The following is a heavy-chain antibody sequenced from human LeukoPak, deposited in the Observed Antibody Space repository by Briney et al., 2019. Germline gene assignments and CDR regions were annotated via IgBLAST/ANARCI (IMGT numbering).Heavy chain of an antibody. D-gene: IGHD3-22*01. J-gene: IGHJ4*02. CDR3: ARHVRDTNAYYSQFEF. CDR1: GGSISSSSYY. CDR2: LRYSGKS. V-gene: IGHV4-61*05. Sequence: PSETLSLTCTVSGGSISSSSYYWGWIRQPPGKGLEWIGYLRYSGKSNYNPSLKSRVTISMDTSKNHFSLQLNSVTAADTAVYYCARHVRDTNAYYSQFEFGGQGTLVTVSS.